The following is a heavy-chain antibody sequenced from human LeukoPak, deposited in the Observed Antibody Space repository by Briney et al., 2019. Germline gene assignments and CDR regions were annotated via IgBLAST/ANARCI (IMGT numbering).Heavy chain of an antibody. J-gene: IGHJ4*02. CDR1: GYTFTNYY. CDR2: IIPSGGST. V-gene: IGHV1-46*01. CDR3: ARALSGGSNY. Sequence: ASVKISCKASGYTFTNYYIHWVRQPPGQGLEWMGIIIPSGGSTTYAQKFQGRVTMTRDTSTNTVYMELSSLRFEDKAVYYCARALSGGSNYWGQGTLVTVSS. D-gene: IGHD2-15*01.